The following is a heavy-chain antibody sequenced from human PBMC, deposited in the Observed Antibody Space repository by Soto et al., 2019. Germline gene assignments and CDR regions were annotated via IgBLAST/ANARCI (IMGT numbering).Heavy chain of an antibody. CDR3: ARGRPYGMDV. V-gene: IGHV3-74*01. CDR1: GFMFSMYW. J-gene: IGHJ6*02. CDR2: IDSDGSST. Sequence: GGSVRLSCEASGFMFSMYWMHWVRQVPGKGPVWVSRIDSDGSSTTYADSVKGRFTTSRDNAKNTLYLQMSSLRVEDTAVYYCARGRPYGMDVWGQGTTVTVSS.